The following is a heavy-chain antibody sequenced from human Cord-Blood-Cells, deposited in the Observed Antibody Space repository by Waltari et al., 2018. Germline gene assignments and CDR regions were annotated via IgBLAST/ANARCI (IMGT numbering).Heavy chain of an antibody. CDR2: IIPIFGTA. J-gene: IGHJ4*02. D-gene: IGHD1-7*01. CDR1: GGTCSSYA. V-gene: IGHV1-69*01. Sequence: QVQLVQSGAEVRTPGSSVKFSCKHSGGTCSSYAISWVRPAPGQGLEWMGGIIPIFGTANYAQKFQGRVTITADESTSTAYMELSSLRSEDTAVYYCAREGLTGTNLGPFDYWGQGTLVTVSS. CDR3: AREGLTGTNLGPFDY.